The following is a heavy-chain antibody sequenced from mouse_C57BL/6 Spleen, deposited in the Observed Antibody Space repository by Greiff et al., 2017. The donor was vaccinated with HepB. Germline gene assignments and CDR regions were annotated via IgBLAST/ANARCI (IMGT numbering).Heavy chain of an antibody. V-gene: IGHV5-17*01. J-gene: IGHJ1*03. CDR2: ISSGSSTI. CDR3: ARMGSSYVDWYFDV. Sequence: EVQLVESGGGLVKPGGSLKLSCAASGFTFSDYGMHWVRQAPEKGLEWVAYISSGSSTIYYADTVKGRFTISRDNAKNTLFLQMTSLRSEDTAMYYCARMGSSYVDWYFDVWGTGTTVTVSS. D-gene: IGHD1-1*01. CDR1: GFTFSDYG.